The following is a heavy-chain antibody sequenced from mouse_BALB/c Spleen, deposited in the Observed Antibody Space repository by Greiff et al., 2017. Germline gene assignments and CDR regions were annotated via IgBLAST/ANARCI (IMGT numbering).Heavy chain of an antibody. Sequence: VKLVESGAELAKPGASVKKSCKASGYTFTSYWMHWVKQRPGQGLEWIGYINPSTGYTEYNQKFKDKATLTADKSSSTAYMQLSSLTSAYSAVYYCALANWDLFDYWGQGTTLTVSS. V-gene: IGHV1-7*01. J-gene: IGHJ2*01. D-gene: IGHD4-1*01. CDR1: GYTFTSYW. CDR2: INPSTGYT. CDR3: ALANWDLFDY.